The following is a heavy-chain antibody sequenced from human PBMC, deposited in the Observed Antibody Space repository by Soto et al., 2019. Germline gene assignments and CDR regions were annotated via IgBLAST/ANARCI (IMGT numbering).Heavy chain of an antibody. CDR2: IYYSGST. Sequence: SETLSLTCTVSGGSISSSTYYRGWIRQPPGKGLEWIGSIYYSGSTYYNPSLKSRVTISVDTSKDQYSLKLSSVTAADTAVYYCAGSASGAEWWFDPWGQGALVTVSS. CDR1: GGSISSSTYY. V-gene: IGHV4-39*01. J-gene: IGHJ5*02. D-gene: IGHD3-10*01. CDR3: AGSASGAEWWFDP.